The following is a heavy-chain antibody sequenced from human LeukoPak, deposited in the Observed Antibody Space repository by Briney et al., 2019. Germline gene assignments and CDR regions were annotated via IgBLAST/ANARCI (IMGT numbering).Heavy chain of an antibody. V-gene: IGHV1-69*04. CDR3: ARVEMATTSRGYYYYYYGMDV. CDR1: GGTFSSYA. Sequence: SVKVSCKASGGTFSSYAISWVRQETGQGLEWMGRIIPLFGIANYAQKFQGSLTITADKSTSTAYMELSSLRSEDTAVYYCARVEMATTSRGYYYYYYGMDVWGQGTTVTVSS. J-gene: IGHJ6*01. D-gene: IGHD5-24*01. CDR2: IIPLFGIA.